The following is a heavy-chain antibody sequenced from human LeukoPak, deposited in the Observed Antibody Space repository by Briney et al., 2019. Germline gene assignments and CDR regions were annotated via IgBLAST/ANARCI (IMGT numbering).Heavy chain of an antibody. Sequence: PGGSLRLSCAASGFTFSDYYMSWIRQAPGKGLEWVSYISSSGSTIYYADSVKGRFTISRDNAKNSLYLQMNSLRAEDTAVYYCARLPNMVRGVIRYYYYYMDVWGKGTTVTVSS. CDR2: ISSSGSTI. D-gene: IGHD3-10*01. J-gene: IGHJ6*03. V-gene: IGHV3-11*04. CDR1: GFTFSDYY. CDR3: ARLPNMVRGVIRYYYYYMDV.